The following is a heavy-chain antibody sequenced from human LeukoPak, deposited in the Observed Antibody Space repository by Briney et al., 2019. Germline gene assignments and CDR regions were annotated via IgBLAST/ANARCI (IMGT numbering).Heavy chain of an antibody. CDR2: ISSSSSTI. J-gene: IGHJ4*02. CDR3: AKEPGVRRDGYNLHYYFDY. D-gene: IGHD5-24*01. V-gene: IGHV3-48*01. Sequence: PGGSLRLSCAASGFTFSSYSMNWVRQAPGKGLEWVSYISSSSSTIYYADSVKGRFTISRDNAKNSLYLQMNSLRAEDTAVYYCAKEPGVRRDGYNLHYYFDYWGQGNLVTVSS. CDR1: GFTFSSYS.